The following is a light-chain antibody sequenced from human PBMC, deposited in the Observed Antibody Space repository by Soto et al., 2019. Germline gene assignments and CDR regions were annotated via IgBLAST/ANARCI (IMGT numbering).Light chain of an antibody. Sequence: EIVLTQSPGTLSLSPGESATLSCRASQSVSSSYLAWYQQKPGQAPRLLISAAYTRATGIPGRFSGSGYGTDFTLTIRSLEPEDFAVYFCQQYGGPFTFGPGTKVDIK. V-gene: IGKV3-20*01. CDR2: AAY. CDR1: QSVSSSY. CDR3: QQYGGPFT. J-gene: IGKJ3*01.